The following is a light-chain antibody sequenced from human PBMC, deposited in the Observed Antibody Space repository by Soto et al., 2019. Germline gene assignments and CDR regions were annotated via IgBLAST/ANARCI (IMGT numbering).Light chain of an antibody. CDR1: RGDIGGYNY. CDR2: DVY. V-gene: IGLV2-14*03. J-gene: IGLJ1*01. Sequence: QSALTQPASVSASPGQSITISCTGTRGDIGGYNYVSWYQQHPGKAPKLMIYDVYHRPSGVSKRFSASKSGNTASLTISGLQAEDEADYYCISYTSSTTLVFGTGTKLTVL. CDR3: ISYTSSTTLV.